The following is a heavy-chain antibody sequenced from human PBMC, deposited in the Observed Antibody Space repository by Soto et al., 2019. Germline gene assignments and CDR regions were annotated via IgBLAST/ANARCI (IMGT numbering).Heavy chain of an antibody. CDR3: ARDPLRDGYNPKFVDY. Sequence: GASVKVSCKDSVGTYSSYAISWVRQAHKQGLEWMGGIIPIFGTANYAQKFQGRVTITADESTSTAYMELSSLRSEDTAVYYCARDPLRDGYNPKFVDYWGQGTLVTVSS. CDR1: VGTYSSYA. V-gene: IGHV1-69*13. D-gene: IGHD5-12*01. J-gene: IGHJ4*02. CDR2: IIPIFGTA.